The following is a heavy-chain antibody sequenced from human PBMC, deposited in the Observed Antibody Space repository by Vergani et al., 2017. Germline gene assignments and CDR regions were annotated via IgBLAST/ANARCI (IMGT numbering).Heavy chain of an antibody. CDR2: IHCSGPT. J-gene: IGHJ5*01. CDR3: AGNSWSSELRGVYWFDS. CDR1: GGSITSGSFY. V-gene: IGHV4-61*02. D-gene: IGHD3-10*01. Sequence: QVQLHESGPGLVKPSQTLSLTCTVSGGSITSGSFYWSWIRQPAGKGLEWIGRIHCSGPTNYNPSLKSRLTLSVDTSKNQLSLRMTPVTAADTAVYYWAGNSWSSELRGVYWFDSWGQGTLVSVSS.